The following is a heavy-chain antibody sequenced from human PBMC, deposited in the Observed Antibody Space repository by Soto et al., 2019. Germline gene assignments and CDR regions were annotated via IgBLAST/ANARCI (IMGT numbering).Heavy chain of an antibody. Sequence: QVQLQESGPGLVKPSETLSLTCTVSGGSISSYYWSWIRQPPGKGLEWIGYIYYSGSTNYNPSLKSRVTISVDTSKNQFSLKLSSVTAADTAVYYCARGQRSDYYYYYDMDVWGKGTTVTVSS. CDR2: IYYSGST. CDR1: GGSISSYY. CDR3: ARGQRSDYYYYYDMDV. D-gene: IGHD1-1*01. J-gene: IGHJ6*03. V-gene: IGHV4-59*01.